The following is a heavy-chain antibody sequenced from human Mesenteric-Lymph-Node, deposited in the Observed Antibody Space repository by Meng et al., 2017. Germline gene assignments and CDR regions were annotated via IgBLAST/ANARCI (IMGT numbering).Heavy chain of an antibody. D-gene: IGHD3-22*01. CDR2: INPNSGGT. CDR1: GYTFTSYD. Sequence: ASVKVSSKASGYTFTSYDINWVRQAPGQGLEWMGWINPNSGGTNYAQKFQGRVTMTRDTSISTAYMELSRLRSDDTAVYYCARDRERSYYYDSSGYQPDAFDIWGQGTMVTVSS. V-gene: IGHV1-2*02. CDR3: ARDRERSYYYDSSGYQPDAFDI. J-gene: IGHJ3*02.